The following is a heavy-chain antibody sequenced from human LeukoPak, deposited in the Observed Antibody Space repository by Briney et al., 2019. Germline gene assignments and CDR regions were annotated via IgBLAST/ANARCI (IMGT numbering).Heavy chain of an antibody. CDR3: ARYTSGYYRWFDP. J-gene: IGHJ5*02. V-gene: IGHV7-4-1*02. Sequence: ASVKVSCKASGYTFTTYAMNWVRQAPGQGLEWMGWINTNTGNPTYAQGFTGRFVFSLDTSVSTAYLQISGLRAEDTAVYYCARYTSGYYRWFDPWGQGTLVTVSS. CDR2: INTNTGNP. CDR1: GYTFTTYA. D-gene: IGHD6-19*01.